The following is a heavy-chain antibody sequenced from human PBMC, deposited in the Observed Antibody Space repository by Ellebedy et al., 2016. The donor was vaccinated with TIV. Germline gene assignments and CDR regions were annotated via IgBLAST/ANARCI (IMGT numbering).Heavy chain of an antibody. Sequence: GESLKISCAASGFSVSGYYMTWVRQAPGKGLEWVSLIFTGGGTYYADSVKGRFTVSRDNARNSLYLQMNSLRAEDTAVYYCARVWEYCGGDCYSGYFDYWGQGTQVTVSS. V-gene: IGHV3-53*01. J-gene: IGHJ4*02. CDR1: GFSVSGYY. CDR3: ARVWEYCGGDCYSGYFDY. D-gene: IGHD2-21*02. CDR2: IFTGGGT.